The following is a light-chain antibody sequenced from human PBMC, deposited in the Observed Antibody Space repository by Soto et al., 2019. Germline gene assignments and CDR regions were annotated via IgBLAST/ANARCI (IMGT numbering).Light chain of an antibody. CDR2: GAS. J-gene: IGKJ1*01. CDR3: QQYGSSPRT. CDR1: QSVTSTY. V-gene: IGKV3-20*01. Sequence: EIVLTQSPGTLSLSPGDRATLSCRASQSVTSTYLAWYQQEPGQAPRLLIYGASSRATGIPDRFSGSRSGTDFTLTISRLEPEDFAVYYCQQYGSSPRTFGQGTKVEIK.